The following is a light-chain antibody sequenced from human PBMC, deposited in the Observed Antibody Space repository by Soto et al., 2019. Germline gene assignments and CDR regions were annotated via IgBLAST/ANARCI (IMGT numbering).Light chain of an antibody. CDR3: HQYYRRPWT. J-gene: IGKJ1*01. CDR2: WAS. CDR1: HSVIASANNKNC. Sequence: IVLTHSPDTVDGHLGVQANITCTHRHSVIASANNKNCLAWYQQKPGQPPKVLIYWASTRESGVPDRFSGSASGTDFTLTISGLQAEDVAVYYCHQYYRRPWTFGEGTKVDI. V-gene: IGKV4-1*01.